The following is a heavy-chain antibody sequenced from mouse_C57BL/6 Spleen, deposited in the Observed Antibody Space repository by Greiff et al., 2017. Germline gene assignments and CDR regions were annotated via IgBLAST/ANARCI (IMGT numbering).Heavy chain of an antibody. CDR2: IDPANGNT. CDR3: ATRGICDGYYLFAY. V-gene: IGHV14-3*01. J-gene: IGHJ3*01. CDR1: GFNIKNTY. Sequence: VQLQQSVAELVRPGASVKLSCTATGFNIKNTYMHWVKQRPEQGLEWIGRIDPANGNTKYAQKFPGKATITAETTSNTAYLQRSRRTSDDTAIYYCATRGICDGYYLFAYWGQGTLVTVSA. D-gene: IGHD2-3*01.